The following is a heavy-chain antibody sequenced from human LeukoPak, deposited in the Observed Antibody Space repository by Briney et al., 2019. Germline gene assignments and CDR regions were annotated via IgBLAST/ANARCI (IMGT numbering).Heavy chain of an antibody. V-gene: IGHV4-59*01. Sequence: KTSETLSLTCTVSGGSISSYYWSWIRQPPGKGLECIGYIYYSGSTNYKPSLKSRVTISVETSKNQFSLKLRSVTAADTAVYYCERSTMVRGVITNDAFDIWGQGTMVTVSS. CDR1: GGSISSYY. CDR2: IYYSGST. D-gene: IGHD3-10*01. J-gene: IGHJ3*02. CDR3: ERSTMVRGVITNDAFDI.